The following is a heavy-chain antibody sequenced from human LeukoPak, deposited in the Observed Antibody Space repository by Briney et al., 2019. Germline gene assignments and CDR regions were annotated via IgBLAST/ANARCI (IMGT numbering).Heavy chain of an antibody. Sequence: PSETLSLTCTVSGGSISSSSYYWSWIRQPPGKGLEWIGGVYYSGSTNYNPSLKSRVTISVDTSKNQFSLKLSSVTAADTAVYYCARGPYGSSWSDYYYYGMDVWGQGTTVTVSS. V-gene: IGHV4-39*07. CDR1: GGSISSSSYY. CDR2: VYYSGST. CDR3: ARGPYGSSWSDYYYYGMDV. J-gene: IGHJ6*02. D-gene: IGHD6-13*01.